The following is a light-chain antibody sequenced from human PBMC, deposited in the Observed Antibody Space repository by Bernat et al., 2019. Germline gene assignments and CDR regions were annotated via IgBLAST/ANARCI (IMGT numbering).Light chain of an antibody. CDR3: QAWDSNTGV. CDR2: QDS. J-gene: IGLJ1*01. V-gene: IGLV3-1*01. CDR1: KLGDKY. Sequence: SYELTQPPSVSVSPGQTASITCSGDKLGDKYVCWYQQKPGQSPVVVIYQDSKRPSGIPERFSGSNSGSTATLTISGTQAMDEADYYCQAWDSNTGVFGTGTKVTVL.